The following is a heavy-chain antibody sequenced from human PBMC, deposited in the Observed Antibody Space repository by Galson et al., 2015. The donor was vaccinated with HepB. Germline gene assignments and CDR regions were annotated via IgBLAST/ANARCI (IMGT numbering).Heavy chain of an antibody. D-gene: IGHD4-23*01. CDR2: INNDGTTT. J-gene: IGHJ4*02. V-gene: IGHV3-74*01. CDR1: GFTFSFYW. CDR3: ARPYGGNYHFDY. Sequence: LRLSCAASGFTFSFYWVHWVRQAPRKGLVWVSRINNDGTTTNYADSVKGRFTISRDNAKNTLYLQMNSLRAEDTAVYYCARPYGGNYHFDYWGQGTLVTVSS.